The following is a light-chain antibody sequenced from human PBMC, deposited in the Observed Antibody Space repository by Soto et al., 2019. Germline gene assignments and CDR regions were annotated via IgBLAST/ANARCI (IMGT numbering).Light chain of an antibody. CDR1: QSVSSN. J-gene: IGKJ4*01. CDR2: GAS. Sequence: EIVMTQSPATLSVSPGERATLSCRASQSVSSNLAWYQQKPGQAPRLLIYGASTRATGIPARFSGSGSGTEFTLTISSLQSEDFAVYYCQQYNNWHPRTFGGGTKVDIK. V-gene: IGKV3-15*01. CDR3: QQYNNWHPRT.